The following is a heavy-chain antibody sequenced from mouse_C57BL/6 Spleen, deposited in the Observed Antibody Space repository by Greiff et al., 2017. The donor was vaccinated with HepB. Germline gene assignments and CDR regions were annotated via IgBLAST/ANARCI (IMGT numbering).Heavy chain of an antibody. D-gene: IGHD1-1*01. Sequence: EVKLMESGGGLVKPGGSLKLSCAASGFTFSSYAMSWVRQTPEKRLEWVATISDGGSYTYYPDNVKGRFTISRDNAKNNLYLQMSHLKSEDTAMYYWAREGTTVVAHWYFDVWGTGTTVTVSS. V-gene: IGHV5-4*01. CDR3: AREGTTVVAHWYFDV. J-gene: IGHJ1*03. CDR2: ISDGGSYT. CDR1: GFTFSSYA.